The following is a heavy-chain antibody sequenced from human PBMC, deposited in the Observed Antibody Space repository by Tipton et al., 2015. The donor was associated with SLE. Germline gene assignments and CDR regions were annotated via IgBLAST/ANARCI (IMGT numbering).Heavy chain of an antibody. CDR1: RYTFTNYD. CDR2: MNPNSGDT. Sequence: QLVQSGAEVKKPGASVKVSCKASRYTFTNYDINWVRQATGQELEWMGWMNPNSGDTGYAQKFQGRVTMSTNTSISTTYMELSSLKSEDTAVYYCATSDDSSGPSPDAFDIWGQGTMGTVSS. CDR3: ATSDDSSGPSPDAFDI. J-gene: IGHJ3*02. D-gene: IGHD3-22*01. V-gene: IGHV1-8*01.